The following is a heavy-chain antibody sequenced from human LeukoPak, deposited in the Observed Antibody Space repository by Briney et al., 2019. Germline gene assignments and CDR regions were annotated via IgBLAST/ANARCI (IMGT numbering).Heavy chain of an antibody. Sequence: PSETLSLTCTVSGGSISSSNYHWGWIRQPPGKGPEWIGSVYYSGSTYYNPSLKSQVIVSVDTSKNQFSLKLSSVTAADTAVYYCARHLWSSSWCYFDYWGQGTLVTVSS. CDR1: GGSISSSNYH. V-gene: IGHV4-39*01. J-gene: IGHJ4*02. CDR3: ARHLWSSSWCYFDY. CDR2: VYYSGST. D-gene: IGHD6-13*01.